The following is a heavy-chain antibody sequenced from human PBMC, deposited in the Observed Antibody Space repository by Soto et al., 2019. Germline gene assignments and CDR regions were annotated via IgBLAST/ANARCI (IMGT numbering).Heavy chain of an antibody. Sequence: SETLSLTCTVSGGSISSINYYWSWIRHLPGKGLEWIGYIYHSGIAYYNPSLKSRVHLSVDTSKNQFSLKLSSVTAADTAVYYCARANLKRGYYDSSGYPYYFDYWGQGTLVTVSS. CDR1: GGSISSINYY. J-gene: IGHJ4*02. CDR2: IYHSGIA. V-gene: IGHV4-31*03. D-gene: IGHD3-22*01. CDR3: ARANLKRGYYDSSGYPYYFDY.